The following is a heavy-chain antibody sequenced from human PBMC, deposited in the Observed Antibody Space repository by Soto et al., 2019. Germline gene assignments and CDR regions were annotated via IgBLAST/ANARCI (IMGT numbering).Heavy chain of an antibody. J-gene: IGHJ4*02. CDR1: GFSLSIYS. CDR2: ISSSSSYI. CDR3: ARAVGNRPTDY. D-gene: IGHD4-4*01. Sequence: EVQLVESGGGLVKPGGSLRLSCAASGFSLSIYSMNWVRQAPGEGLEWVSSISSSSSYIYYADSVKGRFTISRDNAKNSLYLQVNSLRAEDTAVYYCARAVGNRPTDYWGQGTLVTVYS. V-gene: IGHV3-21*01.